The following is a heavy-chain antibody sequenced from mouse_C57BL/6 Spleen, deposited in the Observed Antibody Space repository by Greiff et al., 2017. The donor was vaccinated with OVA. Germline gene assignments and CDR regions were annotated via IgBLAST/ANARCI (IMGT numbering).Heavy chain of an antibody. D-gene: IGHD2-10*02. CDR1: GYTFTSYW. V-gene: IGHV1-52*01. J-gene: IGHJ4*01. CDR3: ARLGYGNYGYAMDY. CDR2: IDPSDSET. Sequence: QVQLKQPGAELVRPGSSVKLSCKASGYTFTSYWMHWVKQRPIQGLEWIGNIDPSDSETHYNQKFKDKATLTVDKSSSTAYMQLSSLTSEDSAVYYCARLGYGNYGYAMDYWGQGTSVTVSS.